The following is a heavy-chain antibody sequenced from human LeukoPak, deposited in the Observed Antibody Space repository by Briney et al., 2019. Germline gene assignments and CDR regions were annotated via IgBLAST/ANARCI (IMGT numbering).Heavy chain of an antibody. CDR1: VFTFSSYE. D-gene: IGHD6-19*01. Sequence: PGGSLRLSCSAYVFTFSSYEMNWVRQAPGKGLEWVSYISSGGYTMYYADYVKGRFTISRDNAKNSLSLQMNSLRAEDTAVYYCARGRGSSGWGEGTLVTVYS. CDR3: ARGRGSSG. CDR2: ISSGGYTM. V-gene: IGHV3-48*03. J-gene: IGHJ4*02.